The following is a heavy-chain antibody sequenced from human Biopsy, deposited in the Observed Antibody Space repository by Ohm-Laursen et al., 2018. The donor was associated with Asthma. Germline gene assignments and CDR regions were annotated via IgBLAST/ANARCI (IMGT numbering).Heavy chain of an antibody. CDR1: GGSMSSSSYY. CDR2: ISYTGSA. V-gene: IGHV4-39*02. Sequence: GTLSLTCPVSGGSMSSSSYYWGWIRQPPGKGLEWMGSISYTGSAYHNPSLKSRVTISVDTSKNHFSLKLSSVTAADTAVYFCARVASYGDVYFGIDVWGPGTTVSVS. J-gene: IGHJ6*02. D-gene: IGHD4-17*01. CDR3: ARVASYGDVYFGIDV.